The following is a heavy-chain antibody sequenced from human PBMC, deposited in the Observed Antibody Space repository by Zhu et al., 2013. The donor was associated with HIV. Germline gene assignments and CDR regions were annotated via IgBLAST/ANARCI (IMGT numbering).Heavy chain of an antibody. V-gene: IGHV1-2*02. J-gene: IGHJ5*02. CDR2: INPDSGGT. CDR3: ARMDKGSCTATTCPDWFDP. CDR1: GYTFTDYY. Sequence: QVQLVQSGAEVKKPGASVKVSCKASGYTFTDYYMHWVRQAPGQGLEWMGWINPDSGGTDYAQKFQGRVTITRNTSISTVYMELRSLRSDDTAVYYCARMDKGSCTATTCPDWFDPGPGNPGHRLL. D-gene: IGHD2-8*02.